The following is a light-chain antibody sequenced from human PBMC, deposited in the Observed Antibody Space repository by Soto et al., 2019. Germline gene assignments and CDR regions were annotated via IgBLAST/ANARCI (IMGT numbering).Light chain of an antibody. J-gene: IGLJ2*01. CDR2: GNS. V-gene: IGLV1-40*01. CDR3: QSYDSSLSAYVV. Sequence: QSVLTQPPSVSGAPGQRVTISCTGSSSNIGAGYDVHWYQQLPGTAPKLLIYGNSNRPSGVPDPFSGSKSGTSASLAITGLQAEDEADYYCQSYDSSLSAYVVFGGGTKVTVL. CDR1: SSNIGAGYD.